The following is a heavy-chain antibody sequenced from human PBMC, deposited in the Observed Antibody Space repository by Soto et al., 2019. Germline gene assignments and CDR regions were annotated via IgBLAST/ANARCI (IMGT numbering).Heavy chain of an antibody. CDR3: ARDRRSIVGATYYFDY. Sequence: QVQLVQSGAEVKKPGSSVKVSCKASGGTFSSYAISWVRQAPGQGLEWMGGIIPIFGTANYAQKFQGRVTITADESTSTASMELSSLRSEDTAVYYCARDRRSIVGATYYFDYWGQGTLVTVSS. V-gene: IGHV1-69*12. J-gene: IGHJ4*02. CDR1: GGTFSSYA. D-gene: IGHD1-26*01. CDR2: IIPIFGTA.